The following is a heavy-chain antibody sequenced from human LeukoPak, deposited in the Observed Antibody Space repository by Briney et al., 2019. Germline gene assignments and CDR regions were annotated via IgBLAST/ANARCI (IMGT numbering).Heavy chain of an antibody. D-gene: IGHD6-13*01. CDR2: IYHSGST. J-gene: IGHJ5*02. CDR3: ARQRDSSRRWFDP. CDR1: GGSISSSNR. V-gene: IGHV4-4*02. Sequence: PSETLSLTCAVSGGSISSSNRWCWVRQPPGKGLEGIVEIYHSGSTCYEPSLKSRVTISVDTSKNQFSLKLSSVTAADTAVYYCARQRDSSRRWFDPWGQGTLVTVSS.